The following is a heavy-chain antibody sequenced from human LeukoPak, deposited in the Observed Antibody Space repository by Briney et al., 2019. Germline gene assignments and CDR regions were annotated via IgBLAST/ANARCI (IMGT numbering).Heavy chain of an antibody. CDR1: GFTFSSYG. D-gene: IGHD6-19*01. Sequence: GGSLRHSCAASGFTFSSYGMHWVRQAPGKGLEWVAVIWYDGSNKYYADSVKGRFTISRDNSKNTLYLQMNSLRAEDTAVYYCARGSSRIAVIPQGYWGQGTLVTVSS. V-gene: IGHV3-33*01. J-gene: IGHJ4*02. CDR2: IWYDGSNK. CDR3: ARGSSRIAVIPQGY.